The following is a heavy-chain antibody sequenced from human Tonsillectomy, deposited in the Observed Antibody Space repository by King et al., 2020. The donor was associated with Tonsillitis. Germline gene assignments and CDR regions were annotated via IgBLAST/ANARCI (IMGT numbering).Heavy chain of an antibody. Sequence: TLKESGPTLVKPTQTLTLTCTFSGFSLSTSGVGVGWIRQPPGKALEWLALIYWNDDKRYSPSLKSRLTITKDTSKNQVVLTMTNMDPVDTATDYCAHAPSYVYYYGSGSYYGAADYWGQGTLVTVSS. CDR3: AHAPSYVYYYGSGSYYGAADY. V-gene: IGHV2-5*01. CDR1: GFSLSTSGVG. J-gene: IGHJ4*02. D-gene: IGHD3-10*01. CDR2: IYWNDDK.